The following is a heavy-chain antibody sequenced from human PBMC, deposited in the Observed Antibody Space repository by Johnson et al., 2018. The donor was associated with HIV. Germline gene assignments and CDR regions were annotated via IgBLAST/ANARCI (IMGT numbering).Heavy chain of an antibody. CDR3: ARYPIRDDAFDV. V-gene: IGHV3-7*01. Sequence: VQLVESGGGLVRPGGSLRLSCAASGFMFRSFWMTWVRQAPGMGLEWVANIKQDGTESYYEDSVKGRFTISRDNAKNSLYLQMNSLRVEDTAVYYCARYPIRDDAFDVWGQGTMVTVSS. D-gene: IGHD5-12*01. CDR2: IKQDGTES. CDR1: GFMFRSFW. J-gene: IGHJ3*01.